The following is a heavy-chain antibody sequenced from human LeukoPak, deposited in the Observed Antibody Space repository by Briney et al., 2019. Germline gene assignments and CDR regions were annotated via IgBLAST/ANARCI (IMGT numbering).Heavy chain of an antibody. J-gene: IGHJ2*01. D-gene: IGHD2-15*01. Sequence: GGSLRLSCAASGFTFSSYSMNWVRQAPGKGLEWVSYISSSTSTMYYADSVKGRFTISRDNARNSLYLQMNSLRAEDTAVYYCAAVPYSGYWYFDLWGRGTLVTVSS. CDR3: AAVPYSGYWYFDL. CDR1: GFTFSSYS. V-gene: IGHV3-48*04. CDR2: ISSSTSTM.